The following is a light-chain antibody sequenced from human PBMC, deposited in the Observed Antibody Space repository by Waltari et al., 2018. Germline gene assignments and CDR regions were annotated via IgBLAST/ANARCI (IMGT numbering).Light chain of an antibody. Sequence: EIVMTQSPATLSVSPGERATLSCRASQSISNTSAWSQQKPGQAPRLLVYATSARATGVPARFSGSGSGTEFTLTINSLQSEDFAVYYCQQYSDWPPGTFGPGTKVDIK. J-gene: IGKJ3*01. CDR2: ATS. CDR3: QQYSDWPPGT. CDR1: QSISNT. V-gene: IGKV3-15*01.